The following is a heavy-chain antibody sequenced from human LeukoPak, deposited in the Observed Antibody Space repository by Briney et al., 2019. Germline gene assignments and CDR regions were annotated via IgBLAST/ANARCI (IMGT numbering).Heavy chain of an antibody. D-gene: IGHD3-3*01. CDR2: TYTGGST. CDR1: GLTVNSNY. V-gene: IGHV3-53*01. Sequence: TGGSLRLSCAASGLTVNSNYISWVRQAPGKGLECVSVTYTGGSTYYADSVKGPFTISRDNSMHTLYLQMNSLRVEDTAVYYCARDLGFLEWLLETHDAFDIWGQGKMVTVSS. J-gene: IGHJ3*02. CDR3: ARDLGFLEWLLETHDAFDI.